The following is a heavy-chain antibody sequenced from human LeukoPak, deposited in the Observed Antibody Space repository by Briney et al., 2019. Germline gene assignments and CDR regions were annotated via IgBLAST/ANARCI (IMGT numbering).Heavy chain of an antibody. V-gene: IGHV1-24*01. D-gene: IGHD6-13*01. CDR3: ATPYSSSTKTANFYYYGMDV. CDR1: GYTLTELS. CDR2: FDPEDGET. Sequence: ASVNVSCKVSGYTLTELSMHWVRQAPGKGLEWMGGFDPEDGETIYAQKFQGRVTMTEDTSTDTAYMELSSLRSEDTAVYYCATPYSSSTKTANFYYYGMDVWGQGTTVTVSS. J-gene: IGHJ6*02.